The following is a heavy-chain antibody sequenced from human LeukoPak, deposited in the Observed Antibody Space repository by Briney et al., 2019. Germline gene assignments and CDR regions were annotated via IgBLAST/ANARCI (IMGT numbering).Heavy chain of an antibody. Sequence: NPSETLSLTCTVSGGSISGYYWSWIRQPPGKGLEWIGYIYYSGSTNYNPSLKSRVTISVDTSKNQFSLKLNSVTAADTAVYYCARDPRLSWYFDLWGRGTLVTVSS. V-gene: IGHV4-59*01. CDR1: GGSISGYY. CDR2: IYYSGST. J-gene: IGHJ2*01. D-gene: IGHD5-12*01. CDR3: ARDPRLSWYFDL.